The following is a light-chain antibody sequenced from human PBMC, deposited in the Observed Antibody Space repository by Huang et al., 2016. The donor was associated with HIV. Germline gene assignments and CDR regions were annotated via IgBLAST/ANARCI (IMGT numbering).Light chain of an antibody. J-gene: IGKJ2*01. Sequence: DIVMTQSPLSLPVPPGEPASISCMSSQSLLQNNGYNYLSWYLQKPGQSPQLLISLASNRASGVPDRFSGSGSGTHLTLKISRVEAEDAGVYYCMQDLQTPYTFGQGTKLEI. CDR2: LAS. CDR1: QSLLQNNGYNY. CDR3: MQDLQTPYT. V-gene: IGKV2-28*01.